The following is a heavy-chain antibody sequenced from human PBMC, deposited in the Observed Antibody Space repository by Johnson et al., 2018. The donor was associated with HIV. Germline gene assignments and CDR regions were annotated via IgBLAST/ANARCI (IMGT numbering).Heavy chain of an antibody. D-gene: IGHD3-10*01. CDR3: TRMGTESGLSSGSDAFDI. CDR2: ISGSGSST. J-gene: IGHJ3*02. CDR1: GFTFSSYA. V-gene: IGHV3-23*04. Sequence: QLVESGGGLVQPGGSLRLSCAASGFTFSSYAMNWVRQAPGKWLEWVSAISGSGSSTYYADSVRGRFTISRDNSKNTLCLQMNSLKTEDTAVYYCTRMGTESGLSSGSDAFDIWGQGTVVTVSS.